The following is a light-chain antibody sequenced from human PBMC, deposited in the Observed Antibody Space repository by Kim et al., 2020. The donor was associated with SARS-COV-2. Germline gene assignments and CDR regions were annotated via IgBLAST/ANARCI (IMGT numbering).Light chain of an antibody. Sequence: QTATLTCTGNSDNVGNQGAAWLQQHRGHPPKLLSYRNNNRPSGISEKFSASRSGNTAPLTITGLQPEDEADYYCSAWDNRLSVWVFGGGTQLTVL. CDR3: SAWDNRLSVWV. CDR2: RNN. J-gene: IGLJ3*02. V-gene: IGLV10-54*04. CDR1: SDNVGNQG.